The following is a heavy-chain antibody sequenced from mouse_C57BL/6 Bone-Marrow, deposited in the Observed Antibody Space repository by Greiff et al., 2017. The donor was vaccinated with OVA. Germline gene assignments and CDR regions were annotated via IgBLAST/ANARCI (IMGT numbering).Heavy chain of an antibody. CDR1: GYSITSGYY. D-gene: IGHD2-5*01. J-gene: IGHJ4*01. V-gene: IGHV3-6*01. CDR3: ARNAYYSNYDYYAMDY. Sequence: EVKLVESGPGLVKPSQSLSLTCSVTGYSITSGYYWNWIRQFPGNKLEWMGYISYDGSNNYNPSLKNRISITRDTSKNQFFLKLNSVTTEDIATYYCARNAYYSNYDYYAMDYWGQGTSVTVSS. CDR2: ISYDGSN.